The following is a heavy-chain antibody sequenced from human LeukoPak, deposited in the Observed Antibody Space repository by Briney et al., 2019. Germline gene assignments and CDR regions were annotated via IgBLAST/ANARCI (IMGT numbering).Heavy chain of an antibody. CDR3: ARLGDSGYYAHF. J-gene: IGHJ4*02. Sequence: PPQALSLTCTLSGGSITSYYTSWIRHPPGGGLGWIGYIYSSGSTHYIPSLKSRGAISVDTSTNQFALRLSSVTAADTAVYYCARLGDSGYYAHFWGKGTLVTVSS. CDR1: GGSITSYY. D-gene: IGHD3-22*01. CDR2: IYSSGST. V-gene: IGHV4-59*08.